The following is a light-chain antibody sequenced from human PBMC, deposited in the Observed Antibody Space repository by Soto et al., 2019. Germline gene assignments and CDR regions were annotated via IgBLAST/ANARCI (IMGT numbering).Light chain of an antibody. Sequence: QSVLTQPASVSGSPGQGITLSCTGTSSDVGGYHYVSWYQQYPRKAPKVMIYDVSNRPSGVSNRFSGSKSGTTASLTISGRQAEDEADYYCSSYTSSSTYVFGTRTKRTVL. J-gene: IGLJ1*01. V-gene: IGLV2-14*01. CDR2: DVS. CDR3: SSYTSSSTYV. CDR1: SSDVGGYHY.